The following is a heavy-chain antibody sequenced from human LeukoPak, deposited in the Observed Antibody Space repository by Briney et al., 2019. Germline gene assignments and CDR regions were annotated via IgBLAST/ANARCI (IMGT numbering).Heavy chain of an antibody. CDR1: GFTFRSYD. Sequence: GGSLRLSCAASGFTFRSYDMHWVRQATGKGLEWVSGIGTAGEIYYPGSVKGRFTISRENAKNSLYLQMNSLRAGDTAVYYCARFSRGELANYWGQGTLVIVSS. V-gene: IGHV3-13*01. CDR2: IGTAGEI. CDR3: ARFSRGELANY. D-gene: IGHD1-26*01. J-gene: IGHJ4*02.